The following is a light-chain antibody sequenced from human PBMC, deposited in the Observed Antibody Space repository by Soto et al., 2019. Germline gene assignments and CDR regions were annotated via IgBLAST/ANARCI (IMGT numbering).Light chain of an antibody. CDR2: SAS. CDR1: QTIGTF. Sequence: DIQVTQSPSSLSASVGDSVTITCRTSQTIGTFLNWYQQKPGKVPKLLTSSASSLHTGVPSRFSASGSGTDFTLTISSLQPEDFATYYCQQSYLTWTFGQGTKVDIK. J-gene: IGKJ1*01. CDR3: QQSYLTWT. V-gene: IGKV1-39*01.